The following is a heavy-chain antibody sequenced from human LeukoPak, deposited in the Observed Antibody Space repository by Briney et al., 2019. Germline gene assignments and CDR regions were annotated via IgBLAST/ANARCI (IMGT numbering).Heavy chain of an antibody. Sequence: SVKVSCKASGGTSSSYAISWVRQAPGQGLEWMGGIIPIFGTANYAQKFQGRVTITADESTSTAYMELSSLRSEDTAVYYCARREVKAAPDDYYYYGMDVWGKGTTVTVSS. CDR1: GGTSSSYA. D-gene: IGHD6-13*01. J-gene: IGHJ6*04. CDR3: ARREVKAAPDDYYYYGMDV. V-gene: IGHV1-69*01. CDR2: IIPIFGTA.